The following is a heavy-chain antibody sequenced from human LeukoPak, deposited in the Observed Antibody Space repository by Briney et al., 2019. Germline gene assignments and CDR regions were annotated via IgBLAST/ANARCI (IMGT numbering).Heavy chain of an antibody. Sequence: GGSLRLSCAASGFTFSSYAMSWVRQAPGKGLEWVSAISGSGGSTYYADSVKGRFTISRDNSKNTLYLQMNGLRAEDTAVYYCAKSLIQLPYYFDYWAREPWSPSPQ. CDR3: AKSLIQLPYYFDY. CDR2: ISGSGGST. D-gene: IGHD5-18*01. CDR1: GFTFSSYA. J-gene: IGHJ4*02. V-gene: IGHV3-23*01.